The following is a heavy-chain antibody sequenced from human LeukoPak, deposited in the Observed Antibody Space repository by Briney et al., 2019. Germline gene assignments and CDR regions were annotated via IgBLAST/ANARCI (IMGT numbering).Heavy chain of an antibody. Sequence: PSETLSLTCTVSGGSISSYYWSWIRQPPGKGLEWIGYIYYSGSTNYNPSLKSRVTISVDTSKNQFSLKLSSVTAADTAVYYCARSGGSYWHSAFDIWGQGTMVTVSS. CDR3: ARSGGSYWHSAFDI. CDR1: GGSISSYY. J-gene: IGHJ3*02. D-gene: IGHD1-26*01. V-gene: IGHV4-59*01. CDR2: IYYSGST.